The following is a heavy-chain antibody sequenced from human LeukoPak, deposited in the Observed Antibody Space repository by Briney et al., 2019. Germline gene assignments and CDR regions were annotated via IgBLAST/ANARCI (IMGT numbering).Heavy chain of an antibody. CDR1: GFTFSSYW. D-gene: IGHD3-3*01. CDR3: ARALIYDFWRGYFSPNNYYYYYYYYMDV. Sequence: GGSLRLSCAASGFTFSSYWVQWVRQAPGKGLVWVSRINSDGSSTSYADSVKGRFTISRVNAKNTLYLQMNSLRAEDTAVYYCARALIYDFWRGYFSPNNYYYYYYYYMDVWGKGTTVTVSS. J-gene: IGHJ6*03. V-gene: IGHV3-74*01. CDR2: INSDGSST.